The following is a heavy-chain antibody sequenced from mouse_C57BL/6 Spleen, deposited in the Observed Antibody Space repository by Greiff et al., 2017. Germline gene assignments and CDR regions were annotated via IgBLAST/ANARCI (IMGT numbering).Heavy chain of an antibody. Sequence: QVQLQQPGAELVRPGSSVKLSCKASGYTFTSYWMDWVKQRPGQGLEWIGNIYPSDSETHYNQKFKDKATLTVDKSSSTAYMQLSSLTSEDSAVYDCASLYYDLWYFDVWGTGTTVTVSS. D-gene: IGHD1-1*02. V-gene: IGHV1-61*01. J-gene: IGHJ1*03. CDR1: GYTFTSYW. CDR3: ASLYYDLWYFDV. CDR2: IYPSDSET.